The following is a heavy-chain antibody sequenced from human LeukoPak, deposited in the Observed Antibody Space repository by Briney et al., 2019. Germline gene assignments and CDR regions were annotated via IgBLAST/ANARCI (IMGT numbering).Heavy chain of an antibody. D-gene: IGHD5-24*01. Sequence: PGGSLRLSCAASGFTFSSYSMNWVRQAPGKGLEWVSYISSSSSTIYYADSVKGRFTISRDNAKNSLYLQMNSLRAEDTAVYYCARESDGYKPPLFDYWGQGTLVTVSS. CDR2: ISSSSSTI. J-gene: IGHJ4*02. CDR1: GFTFSSYS. V-gene: IGHV3-48*04. CDR3: ARESDGYKPPLFDY.